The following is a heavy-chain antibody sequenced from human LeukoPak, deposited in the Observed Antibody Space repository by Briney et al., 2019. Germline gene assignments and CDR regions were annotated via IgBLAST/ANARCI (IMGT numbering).Heavy chain of an antibody. V-gene: IGHV3-7*04. D-gene: IGHD3-22*01. CDR3: ARGEYYYDGGY. CDR2: IKQDGSEK. J-gene: IGHJ4*02. CDR1: GLTFSSYW. Sequence: HPGGSLRLSCAVSGLTFSSYWMSWVRQAPGKGLEWVANIKQDGSEKYYVDSVKGRFTISRDNAKNSLFLQMNSLRAEDTAVYYCARGEYYYDGGYWGQGTLVTVSS.